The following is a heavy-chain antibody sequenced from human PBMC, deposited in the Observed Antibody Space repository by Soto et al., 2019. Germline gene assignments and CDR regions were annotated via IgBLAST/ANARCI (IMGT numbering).Heavy chain of an antibody. D-gene: IGHD6-6*01. J-gene: IGHJ3*02. CDR2: ISDGGDLT. Sequence: GGSLRLSCTGSGFAFSSHPMSWVRQAPERGLEWVSGISDGGDLTYNADSVRGRFTISRDNSKNTLFLQMNSLRVEDTAVYYCARRPFGSSRSFDICGQGPMVTVSS. V-gene: IGHV3-23*01. CDR3: ARRPFGSSRSFDI. CDR1: GFAFSSHP.